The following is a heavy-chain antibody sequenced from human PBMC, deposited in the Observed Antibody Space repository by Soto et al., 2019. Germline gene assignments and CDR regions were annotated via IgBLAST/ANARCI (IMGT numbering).Heavy chain of an antibody. V-gene: IGHV4-4*02. CDR1: SGSISSSNW. J-gene: IGHJ6*03. Sequence: QVQLQESGPGLVKPSGTLSLTCAVSSGSISSSNWWSWVRQPPGKGLEWIGEIYHSGSTNYNPSLQSRVTISVDKSKNQFSLKLSSVTAADTAVYYCARGGGSGSYPYYYYMDVWGKGTTVTVSS. CDR3: ARGGGSGSYPYYYYMDV. D-gene: IGHD3-10*01. CDR2: IYHSGST.